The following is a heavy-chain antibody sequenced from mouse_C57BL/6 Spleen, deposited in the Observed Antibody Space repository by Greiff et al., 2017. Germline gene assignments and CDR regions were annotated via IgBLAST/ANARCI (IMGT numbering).Heavy chain of an antibody. J-gene: IGHJ2*01. Sequence: DVHLVESGPELVKPGASVKIPCKASGYTFTDYNMDWVKQSHGKSLEWIGDINPNNGGTIYNQKFKGKATLTVDKSSSTAYMELRSLTSEDTAVYYCARRNDYDEGYYFDYWGQGTTLTVSS. CDR1: GYTFTDYN. CDR3: ARRNDYDEGYYFDY. CDR2: INPNNGGT. V-gene: IGHV1-18*01. D-gene: IGHD2-4*01.